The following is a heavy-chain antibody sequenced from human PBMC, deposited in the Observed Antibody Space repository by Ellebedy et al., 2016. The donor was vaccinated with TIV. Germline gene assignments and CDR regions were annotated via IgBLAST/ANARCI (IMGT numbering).Heavy chain of an antibody. Sequence: PGGSLRLSCVASGFTFSHYEMTWVRQAPGKGLEWISYISGGAKKTLYGDSVKGRFTISRDNAKNSLYLQMNGLRAEDTAVYYCATMERLVGALDMWGQGTMVTVSS. CDR2: ISGGAKKT. V-gene: IGHV3-48*03. CDR3: ATMERLVGALDM. D-gene: IGHD6-13*01. CDR1: GFTFSHYE. J-gene: IGHJ3*02.